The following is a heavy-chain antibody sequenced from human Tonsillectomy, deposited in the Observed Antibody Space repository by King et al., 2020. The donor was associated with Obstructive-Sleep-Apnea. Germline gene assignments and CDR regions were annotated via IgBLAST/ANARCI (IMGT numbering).Heavy chain of an antibody. D-gene: IGHD2-21*01. CDR3: ARDYRRIEHIVVEGQFDAFDI. CDR1: GGTFSSYA. CDR2: IIPIFGTA. Sequence: VQLVESGAEVKKPGSSVKVSCKASGGTFSSYAISWVRQAPGQGLEWMGGIIPIFGTANYAQKFQGRVTITADESTSTAYMEMSSLRSEDTAVYYCARDYRRIEHIVVEGQFDAFDICRQGTMVTVSS. V-gene: IGHV1-69*01. J-gene: IGHJ3*02.